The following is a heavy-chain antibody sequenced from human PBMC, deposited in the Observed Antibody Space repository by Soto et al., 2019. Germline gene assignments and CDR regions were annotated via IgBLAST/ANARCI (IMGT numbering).Heavy chain of an antibody. D-gene: IGHD3-10*01. CDR3: AAELGFGKLSVV. CDR1: GDTFKNCV. Sequence: QVQGVQSGVEVRRPGSSGKVSCKASGDTFKNCVISWVRQAPGQGVEWMGGIIPLFGTTDFAQRFQGRLTITTDEATPTAYMELSRLRSEDTATYYWAAELGFGKLSVVWGQGTTVIVSS. CDR2: IIPLFGTT. J-gene: IGHJ6*02. V-gene: IGHV1-69*01.